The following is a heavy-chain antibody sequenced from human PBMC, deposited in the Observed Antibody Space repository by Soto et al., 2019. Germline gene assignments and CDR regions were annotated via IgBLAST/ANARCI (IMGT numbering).Heavy chain of an antibody. Sequence: ASVKVSCKASGYTFTSYGFSWGRQAPGQGREWMGWISASNGNTNYAQKLQGRVTMTTDTSTGTAYMELRSLRSDDTATHYCARDLVRYCHDGVFHQGYSSFAMDDSGLVTTVTASS. CDR2: ISASNGNT. CDR3: ARDLVRYCHDGVFHQGYSSFAMDD. J-gene: IGHJ6*02. CDR1: GYTFTSYG. D-gene: IGHD2-15*01. V-gene: IGHV1-18*01.